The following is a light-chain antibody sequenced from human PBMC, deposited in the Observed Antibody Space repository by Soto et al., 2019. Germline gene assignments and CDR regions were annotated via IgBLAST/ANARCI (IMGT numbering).Light chain of an antibody. CDR3: QQSAGSPRT. J-gene: IGKJ1*01. CDR2: SAS. Sequence: EVGLPQSQGTLSLSPGESGTLSCRASQNLGTLYLAWFQQKSGQAPRLLIYSASRRATGIPDRFTGSGSGTDFTLTINRVEPEDFAVYFCQQSAGSPRTFGQGTKVDIK. CDR1: QNLGTLY. V-gene: IGKV3-20*01.